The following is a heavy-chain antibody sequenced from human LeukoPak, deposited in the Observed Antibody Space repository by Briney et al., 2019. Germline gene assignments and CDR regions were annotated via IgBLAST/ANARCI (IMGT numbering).Heavy chain of an antibody. Sequence: GGSLRLSCAASGFTFNNYAMTWVRQAPGKGLQWVPTINGGDNGDNTYYADSVKGRFTVSRDNSKNTVYLQMNSLRVEDTAVYYCARDGIQLPDTLDYWGLGTLVTVSS. J-gene: IGHJ4*02. CDR3: ARDGIQLPDTLDY. D-gene: IGHD1-1*01. CDR2: INGGDNGDNT. CDR1: GFTFNNYA. V-gene: IGHV3-23*01.